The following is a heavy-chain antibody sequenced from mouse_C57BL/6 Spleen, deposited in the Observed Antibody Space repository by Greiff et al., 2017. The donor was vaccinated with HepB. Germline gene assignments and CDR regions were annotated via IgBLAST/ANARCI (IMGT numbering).Heavy chain of an antibody. V-gene: IGHV1-55*01. D-gene: IGHD2-1*01. CDR3: AREEIYYGPYCDY. CDR2: IYPGSGST. J-gene: IGHJ2*01. Sequence: VQLQQPGAELVKPGASVKMSCKASGYTFTSYWITWVKQRPGQGLEWIGDIYPGSGSTNYNEKFKSKATLTVDTSSSTAYMQLSSLTSEDSAVYYGAREEIYYGPYCDYWGQGTTLTVSS. CDR1: GYTFTSYW.